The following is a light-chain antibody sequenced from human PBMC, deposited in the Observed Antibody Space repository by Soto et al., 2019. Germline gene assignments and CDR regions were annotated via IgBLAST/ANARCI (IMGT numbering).Light chain of an antibody. CDR2: EVS. CDR1: SSDVGAYNY. Sequence: ALTQPASVSGSPGQSITISCTGTSSDVGAYNYVSWYQQHPGKAPKLMIYEVSNRPPGVSHRFSGSKSDNTASLTISGLQTDDEADYYCSSYTSSRTLVFGTGTKVTVL. V-gene: IGLV2-14*01. CDR3: SSYTSSRTLV. J-gene: IGLJ1*01.